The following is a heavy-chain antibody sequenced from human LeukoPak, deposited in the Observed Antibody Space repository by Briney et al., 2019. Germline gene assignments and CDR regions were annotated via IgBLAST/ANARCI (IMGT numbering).Heavy chain of an antibody. CDR2: INSDESST. Sequence: PGGSLRLSCAASGFTFDNYWMHWVRQALEKGLVWVSLINSDESSTSYADSVKGRFTISRDNAKNTLSLQMNSLRAEDTAVYYCARARGWLSADAFDIWGQGAMVTVSS. D-gene: IGHD5-24*01. J-gene: IGHJ3*02. CDR1: GFTFDNYW. V-gene: IGHV3-74*01. CDR3: ARARGWLSADAFDI.